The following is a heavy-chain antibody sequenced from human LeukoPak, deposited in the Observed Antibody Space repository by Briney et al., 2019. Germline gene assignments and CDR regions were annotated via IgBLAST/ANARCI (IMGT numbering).Heavy chain of an antibody. J-gene: IGHJ6*03. CDR3: AKSKPTYYCYMDV. D-gene: IGHD1-14*01. CDR1: GYTFTGYY. V-gene: IGHV1-2*02. Sequence: ASVKVSCKASGYTFTGYYMHWVRQAPGQGLEWMGWIDPNSGGTNYAQKFQGRVTMTRDTSISTAYMELSRLRSDDTAVYYCAKSKPTYYCYMDVWGKGTTVTVSS. CDR2: IDPNSGGT.